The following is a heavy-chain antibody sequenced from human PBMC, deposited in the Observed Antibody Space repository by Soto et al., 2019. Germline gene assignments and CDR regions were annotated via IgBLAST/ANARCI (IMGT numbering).Heavy chain of an antibody. CDR1: GGTFSNYA. CDR3: ARELPPAPGSFREDALDI. V-gene: IGHV1-69*11. CDR2: IIPIVGTT. Sequence: QVQLVQSGAELKKPGSSVKVSCQASGGTFSNYAISWVRQAPGQGLEWMGKIIPIVGTTNYAQNFRGRVTITADEYTTTAYMELSSLRSEDTALYYCARELPPAPGSFREDALDIWGQGTMITVSS. J-gene: IGHJ3*02. D-gene: IGHD6-13*01.